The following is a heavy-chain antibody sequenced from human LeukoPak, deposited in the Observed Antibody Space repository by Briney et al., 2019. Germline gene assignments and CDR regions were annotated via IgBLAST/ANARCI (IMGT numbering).Heavy chain of an antibody. Sequence: PSQTLSLTCTVSGGSISSGGYYGSWIRQHPGKGLEWIGYIYYSGSTYYNPSLKSRVTISVDTSKNQFSLKLSSVTAADTAVYYCARGTPYGDVHGCGMDVWGQGTTVTVSS. CDR2: IYYSGST. J-gene: IGHJ6*02. V-gene: IGHV4-31*03. D-gene: IGHD4-17*01. CDR3: ARGTPYGDVHGCGMDV. CDR1: GGSISSGGYY.